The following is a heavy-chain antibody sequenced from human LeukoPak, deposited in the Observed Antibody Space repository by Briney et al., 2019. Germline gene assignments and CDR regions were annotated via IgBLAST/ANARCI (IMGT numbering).Heavy chain of an antibody. J-gene: IGHJ3*02. CDR3: ARDLFWSGRPNAFDI. CDR1: GFTFSSYS. D-gene: IGHD3-3*01. V-gene: IGHV3-21*01. Sequence: PGGSLRLSCAASGFTFSSYSMNWVRQAPGKGLEWVSSISSSSSYIYYADSVKGRFTISRDNAKNSLYLQMNSLRAEDTAVYYCARDLFWSGRPNAFDIWGQGTMVTVSS. CDR2: ISSSSSYI.